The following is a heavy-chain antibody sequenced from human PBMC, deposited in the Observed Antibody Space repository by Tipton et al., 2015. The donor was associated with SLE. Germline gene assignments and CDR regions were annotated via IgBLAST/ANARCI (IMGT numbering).Heavy chain of an antibody. CDR2: IYTSGST. V-gene: IGHV4-4*07. Sequence: TLSLTCTVSGGSISNYYWSWFRQPAGKGLEWIGRIYTSGSTNYNPSLKSRVTMSVDTSKNQFSLKLSSVTAADTAVYYCARDHPVAGPFGYWGQGTLVTVSS. D-gene: IGHD6-19*01. CDR3: ARDHPVAGPFGY. J-gene: IGHJ4*02. CDR1: GGSISNYY.